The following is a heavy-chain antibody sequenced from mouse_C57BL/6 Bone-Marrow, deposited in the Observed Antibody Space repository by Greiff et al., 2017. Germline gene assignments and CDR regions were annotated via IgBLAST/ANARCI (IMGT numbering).Heavy chain of an antibody. Sequence: VQLQQSGAELVKPGASVKISCKASGYEFSSYWMNWVKQRPGKGLEWIGQIYPGAGDTNYNGKFKGKDTLTADKSSSTAYMQLSSLTSEDSAVYFCAGYDPYWYFDVWGTGTTVTVSS. CDR1: GYEFSSYW. J-gene: IGHJ1*03. CDR2: IYPGAGDT. V-gene: IGHV1-80*01. CDR3: AGYDPYWYFDV. D-gene: IGHD3-1*01.